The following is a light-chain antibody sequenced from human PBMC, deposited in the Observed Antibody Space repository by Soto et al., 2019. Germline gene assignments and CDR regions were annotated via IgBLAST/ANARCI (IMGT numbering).Light chain of an antibody. Sequence: EIVLTQSTATLSVSRGERTTRSCRDSQSVSINVAWYQQKPGQAPRLLIYGASTRATGIPGRFSGSGSGTELTITICSLQSADFAVYYCQQYNNWPPITFGQGTRLEIK. CDR3: QQYNNWPPIT. CDR1: QSVSIN. V-gene: IGKV3D-15*01. CDR2: GAS. J-gene: IGKJ5*01.